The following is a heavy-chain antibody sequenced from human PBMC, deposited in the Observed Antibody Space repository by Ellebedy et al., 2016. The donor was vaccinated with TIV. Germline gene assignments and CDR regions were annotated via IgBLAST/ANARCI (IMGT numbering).Heavy chain of an antibody. CDR2: IYYSGST. V-gene: IGHV4-31*03. D-gene: IGHD6-6*01. CDR1: GGSISSGGYY. J-gene: IGHJ5*02. CDR3: ARDRYSSSSSRANWFDP. Sequence: SETLSLTCTVSGGSISSGGYYWSWIRQHPGKGLEWIGYIYYSGSTYYNPSLKSRVTISVDTSKNQFSLKLSSVTAADTAVYYCARDRYSSSSSRANWFDPWGQGTLVTVSS.